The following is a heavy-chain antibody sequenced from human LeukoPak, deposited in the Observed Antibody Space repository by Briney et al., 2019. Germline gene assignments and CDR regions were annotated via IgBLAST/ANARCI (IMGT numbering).Heavy chain of an antibody. J-gene: IGHJ1*01. Sequence: SETLSLTCTVSGGSISSYYWSWIRQPPGKGLEWIGYICYSGSTNYNPSPMSRVTISVDTSKNQFSLKRSSVTAADTAVYYCARGADYYDSSGNLRAEYFQHWGQGTLVTVSS. CDR1: GGSISSYY. D-gene: IGHD3-22*01. CDR3: ARGADYYDSSGNLRAEYFQH. V-gene: IGHV4-59*01. CDR2: ICYSGST.